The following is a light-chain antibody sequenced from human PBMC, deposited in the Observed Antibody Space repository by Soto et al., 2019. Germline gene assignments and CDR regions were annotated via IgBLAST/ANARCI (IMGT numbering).Light chain of an antibody. CDR1: SSDVGGYNF. J-gene: IGLJ1*01. CDR3: SSFAGGNNYV. Sequence: QSALTQPPSASGSPGQSVTISFTGTSSDVGGYNFVSWYQQHPGKAPKLIIYEVTKRPSGVPDRFSGSKSGNTASLTVSGLQAEDEADFYCSSFAGGNNYVFGTGTKVTVL. V-gene: IGLV2-8*01. CDR2: EVT.